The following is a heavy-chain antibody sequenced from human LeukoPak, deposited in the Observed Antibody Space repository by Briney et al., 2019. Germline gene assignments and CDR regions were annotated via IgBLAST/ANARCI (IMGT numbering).Heavy chain of an antibody. CDR1: GFIFRSYG. V-gene: IGHV3-23*01. J-gene: IGHJ6*03. Sequence: GGSLRLSCAASGFIFRSYGMNWVRQAPGKGLEWVSAISGSGASTYYADSVKGRFTISRDNAKNPVSLQMNSLRAEDTAVYYCASGSYGSGFYYFYYMDVWGKGTTVTVSS. CDR2: ISGSGAST. D-gene: IGHD3-10*01. CDR3: ASGSYGSGFYYFYYMDV.